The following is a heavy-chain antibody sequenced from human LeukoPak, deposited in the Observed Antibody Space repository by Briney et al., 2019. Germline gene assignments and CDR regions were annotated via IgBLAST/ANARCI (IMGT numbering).Heavy chain of an antibody. Sequence: ASVKVSCKASGYTFTSYAMHWVRQAPGQRLEWMGWINAGNGNTKYSQKFQGRVTITRDTSASTAYMELSSLRSEDTAVYYCARVGVGHGSGSYPAPGMDYWGQGTLVTVSS. D-gene: IGHD3-10*01. CDR3: ARVGVGHGSGSYPAPGMDY. V-gene: IGHV1-3*01. J-gene: IGHJ4*02. CDR1: GYTFTSYA. CDR2: INAGNGNT.